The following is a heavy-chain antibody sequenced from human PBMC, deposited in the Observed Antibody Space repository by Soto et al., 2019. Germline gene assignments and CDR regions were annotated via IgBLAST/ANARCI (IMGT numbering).Heavy chain of an antibody. J-gene: IGHJ4*02. CDR1: GGTFSSYT. Sequence: QVQLVQSGAAVKKPGSSVKVSCKASGGTFSSYTISWVRQAPGQGLEWMGRIIPILGIANYAQKFQGRVTITADKSTSKAYMELSSVRSEDTAVYYCARDIGGDSDFVQEDHWGKGNLVSVSS. CDR3: ARDIGGDSDFVQEDH. CDR2: IIPILGIA. V-gene: IGHV1-69*08. D-gene: IGHD5-12*01.